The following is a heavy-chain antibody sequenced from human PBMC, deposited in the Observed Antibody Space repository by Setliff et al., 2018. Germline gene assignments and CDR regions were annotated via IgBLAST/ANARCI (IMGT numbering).Heavy chain of an antibody. CDR2: IHPSGNT. D-gene: IGHD3-3*01. V-gene: IGHV4-61*02. CDR1: GDSIISGSYH. J-gene: IGHJ4*02. CDR3: RFWSGYYKNDY. Sequence: SETLSLTCTVSGDSIISGSYHWSWIRKPAGKGLEWIGRIHPSGNTNYNPSLKGRVTISVDTSKNQFSLRLSSVTAADTAVYYCRFWSGYYKNDYWGQGTVVTVSS.